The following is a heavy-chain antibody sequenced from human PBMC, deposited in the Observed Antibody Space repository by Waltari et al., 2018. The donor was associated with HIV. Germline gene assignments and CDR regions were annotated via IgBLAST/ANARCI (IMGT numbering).Heavy chain of an antibody. V-gene: IGHV3-74*01. Sequence: EVQLVESGGDLVQPGGSLRLSCAASGFNFRSYWMHWIRHIPGKGLVGVSHIRTDESYTGYLESVKVRFTIARDNAKNTLYLQMNSLRVEDTAIYYCTRDLSTYGHEFDYWGQGTLVTVAS. CDR2: IRTDESYT. J-gene: IGHJ4*02. CDR1: GFNFRSYW. D-gene: IGHD2-2*01. CDR3: TRDLSTYGHEFDY.